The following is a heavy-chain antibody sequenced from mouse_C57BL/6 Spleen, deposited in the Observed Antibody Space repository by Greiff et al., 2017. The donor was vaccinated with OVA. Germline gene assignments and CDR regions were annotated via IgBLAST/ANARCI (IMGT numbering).Heavy chain of an antibody. CDR3: AREDGYYPY. CDR1: GYTFTSYG. CDR2: IYPRSGNT. V-gene: IGHV1-81*01. D-gene: IGHD2-3*01. Sequence: VKLQQSGAELARPGASVKLSCKASGYTFTSYGISWVKQRTGQGLEWIGEIYPRSGNTYYNEKFKGKATLTADKSSSTAYMELRSLTSEDSAVYFCAREDGYYPYWGQGTLVTVSA. J-gene: IGHJ3*01.